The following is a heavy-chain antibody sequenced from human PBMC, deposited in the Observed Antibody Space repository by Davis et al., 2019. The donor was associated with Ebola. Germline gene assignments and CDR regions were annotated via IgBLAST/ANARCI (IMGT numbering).Heavy chain of an antibody. CDR3: ARHEERWLQLFFDY. V-gene: IGHV4-39*01. CDR2: IYHSGTT. CDR1: GGSMSSTSYY. D-gene: IGHD5-24*01. Sequence: SETLSLTCSVSGGSMSSTSYYWGWIRQPPGKGLEWIASIYHSGTTYYNPSLKSRVTISADTSKNQFSLKLSSVTAADTAMYYCARHEERWLQLFFDYWGQGTLVTVSS. J-gene: IGHJ4*02.